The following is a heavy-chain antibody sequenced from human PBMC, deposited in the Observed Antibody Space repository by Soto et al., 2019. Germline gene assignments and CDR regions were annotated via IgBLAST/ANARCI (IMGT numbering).Heavy chain of an antibody. J-gene: IGHJ6*02. Sequence: GGSLRLSCAASGFTFSGYAMTWVRQAPGKGLDWVSVISGSGGTTYYADSVKGRFTISRDNSKNTVYLEMNNLRAEDTAVYFCARYCSSTNCYVRYGMDVWGQGTSVTVSS. V-gene: IGHV3-23*01. CDR3: ARYCSSTNCYVRYGMDV. D-gene: IGHD6-13*01. CDR1: GFTFSGYA. CDR2: ISGSGGTT.